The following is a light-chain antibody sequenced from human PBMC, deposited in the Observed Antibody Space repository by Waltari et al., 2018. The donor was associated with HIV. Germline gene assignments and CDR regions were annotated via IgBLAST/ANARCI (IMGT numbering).Light chain of an antibody. Sequence: QSALTQPASVSGSPGQSITISCTRTSSDGGGYNYVSWYQQHPGKAPKLMSYVVSNRPSGVSNRCSGSKSGNTASRTISGLQAEDEAVDYCSSYTSGSTPYVFGAGTKVTGL. V-gene: IGLV2-14*01. J-gene: IGLJ1*01. CDR1: SSDGGGYNY. CDR3: SSYTSGSTPYV. CDR2: VVS.